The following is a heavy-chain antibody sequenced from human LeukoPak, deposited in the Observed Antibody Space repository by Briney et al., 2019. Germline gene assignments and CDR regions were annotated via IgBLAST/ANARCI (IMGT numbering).Heavy chain of an antibody. CDR1: GFSFSSYA. J-gene: IGHJ4*02. V-gene: IGHV3-23*01. D-gene: IGHD5-24*01. CDR2: ISGSGGNT. CDR3: AKDQAPYVEMATTNFDY. Sequence: GGSLRLSCAASGFSFSSYAMSWVRQAPGKGLEWVSGISGSGGNTYYADSVKGRSSISRDNSKNTLYLQMNSLRAEDTAVYYCAKDQAPYVEMATTNFDYWGQGTLVTVSS.